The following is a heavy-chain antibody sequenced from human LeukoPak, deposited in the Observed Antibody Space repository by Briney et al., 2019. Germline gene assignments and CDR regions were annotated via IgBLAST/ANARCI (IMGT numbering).Heavy chain of an antibody. CDR2: ISSSSTTM. CDR1: GFTFSSYS. V-gene: IGHV3-48*01. CDR3: ARDLCTNTICSFDY. D-gene: IGHD2-2*01. Sequence: GGSLRLSCAASGFTFSSYSMNWVRQAPGKGLEWVSYISSSSTTMYYADSVKGRFTVSRDNAKNSLYLQMNSLRAEDTAVYYCARDLCTNTICSFDYWGQGTLVTVSS. J-gene: IGHJ4*02.